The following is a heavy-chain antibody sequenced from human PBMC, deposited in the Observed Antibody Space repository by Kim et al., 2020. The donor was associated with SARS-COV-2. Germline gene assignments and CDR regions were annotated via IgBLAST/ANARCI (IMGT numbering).Heavy chain of an antibody. Sequence: GGSLRLSCAASGFTFSDYYMSWIRQAPGKGLEWVSDISSSGSAIYYADSLKGRFTISRDNARNAVYLQMNSLRVEDTAVYYCARDRLGRYFFDYWGQGTLVTVSS. V-gene: IGHV3-11*01. CDR1: GFTFSDYY. D-gene: IGHD7-27*01. J-gene: IGHJ4*02. CDR3: ARDRLGRYFFDY. CDR2: ISSSGSAI.